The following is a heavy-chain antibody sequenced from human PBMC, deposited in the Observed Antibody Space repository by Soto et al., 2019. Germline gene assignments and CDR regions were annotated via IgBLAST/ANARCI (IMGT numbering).Heavy chain of an antibody. CDR3: ARGVLH. Sequence: QAPLQESGPGLVQPSQTLSLTCTVTGGSISSGGYYWSCIRQHPGTGLEWIGHISYSGSTYYNTSLKSRVTISVDTYSYQFCLIVNSVTAADTAVYYCARGVLHCGQETLVTVSS. V-gene: IGHV4-31*03. CDR1: GGSISSGGYY. J-gene: IGHJ4*01. CDR2: ISYSGST.